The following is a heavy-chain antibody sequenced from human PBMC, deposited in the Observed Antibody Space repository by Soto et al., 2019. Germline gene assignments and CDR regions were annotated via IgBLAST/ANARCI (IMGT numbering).Heavy chain of an antibody. CDR1: GFTFSSYA. V-gene: IGHV3-30-3*01. CDR2: ISYDGSNK. Sequence: GGSLRLSCAASGFTFSSYAMHWVRQAPGKGLEWVAVISYDGSNKYYADSVKGRFTISRDNSKNTLCLQMNSLRSDDTAVYYCARDPVGTKGRDPTTSWFDPWGQGTLVTV. D-gene: IGHD3-10*01. J-gene: IGHJ5*02. CDR3: ARDPVGTKGRDPTTSWFDP.